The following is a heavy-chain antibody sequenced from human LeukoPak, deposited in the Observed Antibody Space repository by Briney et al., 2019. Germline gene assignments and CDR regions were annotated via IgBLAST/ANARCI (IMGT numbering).Heavy chain of an antibody. D-gene: IGHD3-10*01. J-gene: IGHJ6*02. Sequence: PGGSLTLSCAASGFTFDDYAMHWVRQAPGKGLEWVLGISWNSGSIGYADSVKGRFTISRDNAKNPLYLQMNSLRAEDTALYYCAKDVSYGSGTDYGMDVWGQGTTVTVSS. CDR2: ISWNSGSI. CDR3: AKDVSYGSGTDYGMDV. V-gene: IGHV3-9*01. CDR1: GFTFDDYA.